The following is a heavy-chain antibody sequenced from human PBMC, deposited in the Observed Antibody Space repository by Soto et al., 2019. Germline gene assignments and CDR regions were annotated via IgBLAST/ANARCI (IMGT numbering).Heavy chain of an antibody. CDR2: IYPGDSDT. Sequence: GESLKISCKGSGYTFSSYWIGWVRQVPGKGLEWMGIIYPGDSDTRYSPSFQGPVTISADKSLSTAYTQWNSLRASDSGIYYRARWGWSGGNCYPGDALHHWGQGTQVTVSS. V-gene: IGHV5-51*01. J-gene: IGHJ5*02. CDR3: ARWGWSGGNCYPGDALHH. CDR1: GYTFSSYW. D-gene: IGHD2-21*01.